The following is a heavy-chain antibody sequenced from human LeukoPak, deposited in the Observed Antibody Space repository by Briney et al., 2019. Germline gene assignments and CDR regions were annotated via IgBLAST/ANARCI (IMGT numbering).Heavy chain of an antibody. CDR3: ARGRRYYDFWSGYSKPNNWFDP. CDR2: INHSGST. Sequence: SETLSLTCAVYGGSFSGYYWSWIRQPPGKGLEWIGEINHSGSTNYNPSLKSRVTISADTSKNQFSLKLSSVTAADTAVYYCARGRRYYDFWSGYSKPNNWFDPWGQGTLVTVSS. CDR1: GGSFSGYY. J-gene: IGHJ5*02. D-gene: IGHD3-3*01. V-gene: IGHV4-34*01.